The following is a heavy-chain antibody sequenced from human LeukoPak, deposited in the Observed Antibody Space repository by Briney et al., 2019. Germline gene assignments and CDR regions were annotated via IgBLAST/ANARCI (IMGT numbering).Heavy chain of an antibody. V-gene: IGHV1-2*02. D-gene: IGHD2-2*01. Sequence: ASVKVSCKPSGYTFTVNYLHWVRQVPGQGLEWVGWMNPNSGVTGYAQNFQGRVTMTRDTSISTAYMELSSLTSDDTAVYYCTRGAGTSWFDYWGQGSLVTVSS. CDR2: MNPNSGVT. J-gene: IGHJ4*02. CDR1: GYTFTVNY. CDR3: TRGAGTSWFDY.